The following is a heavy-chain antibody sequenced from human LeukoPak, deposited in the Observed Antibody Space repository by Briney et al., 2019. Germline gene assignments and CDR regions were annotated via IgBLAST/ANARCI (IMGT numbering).Heavy chain of an antibody. CDR2: MSHDGNYK. D-gene: IGHD2-8*02. J-gene: IGHJ4*02. CDR1: GFIFSGYG. Sequence: GGSLRLSCAASGFIFSGYGMHWVRQAPGKGLEWVALMSHDGNYKHYADSVKGRFTISRDNSKNTLYLQMNSLRVEDTAVYYCATLYYHGGVYHPFEFWGQGTLVTVSS. CDR3: ATLYYHGGVYHPFEF. V-gene: IGHV3-30*03.